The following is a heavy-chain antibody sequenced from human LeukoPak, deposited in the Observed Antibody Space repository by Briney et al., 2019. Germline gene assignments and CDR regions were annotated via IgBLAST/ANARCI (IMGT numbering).Heavy chain of an antibody. J-gene: IGHJ4*02. CDR1: GFTFSSYA. V-gene: IGHV3-64*01. CDR3: ARGLGELSFLYY. Sequence: LSGGSLRLSCAASGFTFSSYAMHWVRQAPGKGLEYVSAISSNGGSTYYANSVKGRFTISRDNSKNTLYLQMGSLRAEDMAVYYCARGLGELSFLYYWGQGTLVTVSS. D-gene: IGHD3-16*02. CDR2: ISSNGGST.